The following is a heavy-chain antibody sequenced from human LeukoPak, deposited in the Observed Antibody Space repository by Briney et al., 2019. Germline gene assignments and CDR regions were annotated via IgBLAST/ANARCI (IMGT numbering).Heavy chain of an antibody. J-gene: IGHJ4*02. Sequence: ASVKVSCKASGYTFTGYYMHWVRQAPGQGLEWMGWINPNSGGTNYAQKFQGRVTMTRDTSISTAYMELSRLRSDDTAVYYCAREGGGAAAGDFDYWGQGTLVTVSS. CDR2: INPNSGGT. V-gene: IGHV1-2*02. CDR1: GYTFTGYY. D-gene: IGHD6-13*01. CDR3: AREGGGAAAGDFDY.